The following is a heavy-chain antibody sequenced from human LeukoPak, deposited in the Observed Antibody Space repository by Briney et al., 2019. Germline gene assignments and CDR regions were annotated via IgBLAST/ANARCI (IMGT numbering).Heavy chain of an antibody. V-gene: IGHV4-38-2*02. Sequence: SETLSLTCTVSGYSISSGYYWGWIRQPPGKGLEWIGSIYHSGSTYCNPSLKSRVTISVDTSKSQFSLKISSVTAADTAVYYCARMHSGYDVLDYWGQGTLVTVSS. CDR1: GYSISSGYY. CDR3: ARMHSGYDVLDY. D-gene: IGHD5-12*01. CDR2: IYHSGST. J-gene: IGHJ4*01.